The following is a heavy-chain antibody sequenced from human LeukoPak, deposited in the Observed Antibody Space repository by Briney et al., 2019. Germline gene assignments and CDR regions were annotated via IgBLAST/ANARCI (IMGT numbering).Heavy chain of an antibody. D-gene: IGHD2-15*01. J-gene: IGHJ4*02. CDR3: ARGTVAATPELGYFDY. Sequence: GGSLRLSCAASGFTVSSNYMSWVRQAPGKRLEWVSVIYSGGSTYYADSVKGRFTISRDNSKNTLYLQMNSLRAEDTAVYYCARGTVAATPELGYFDYWGQGTLVTVSS. V-gene: IGHV3-66*01. CDR1: GFTVSSNY. CDR2: IYSGGST.